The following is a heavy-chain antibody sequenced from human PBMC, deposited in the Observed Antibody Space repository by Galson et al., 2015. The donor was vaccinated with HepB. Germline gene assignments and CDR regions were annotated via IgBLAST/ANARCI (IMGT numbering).Heavy chain of an antibody. Sequence: SVKVSCKASGYTFTSYYMHWVRQAPGQGLEWMGIINPSGGSTSYAQKFQGRVTMTRDTSTSTVYMELSSPRSEDTAVYYCASSYYYDSSGLEDAFDIWGQGTMVTVSS. V-gene: IGHV1-46*03. J-gene: IGHJ3*02. CDR2: INPSGGST. D-gene: IGHD3-22*01. CDR1: GYTFTSYY. CDR3: ASSYYYDSSGLEDAFDI.